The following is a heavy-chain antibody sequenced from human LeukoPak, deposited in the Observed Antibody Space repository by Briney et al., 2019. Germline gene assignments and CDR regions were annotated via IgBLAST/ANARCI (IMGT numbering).Heavy chain of an antibody. D-gene: IGHD2-21*01. V-gene: IGHV4-39*01. J-gene: IGHJ4*02. Sequence: SETLSLTCTVSGGSISSSSYYWGWLRQPPGKGLEWIGSIYYSGSTYYNPSLKSRVTISVDTSKNHFSLKLSSVTAADTAVYYCARQCRSPRSGDFDYWGQGTLVTVSS. CDR1: GGSISSSSYY. CDR3: ARQCRSPRSGDFDY. CDR2: IYYSGST.